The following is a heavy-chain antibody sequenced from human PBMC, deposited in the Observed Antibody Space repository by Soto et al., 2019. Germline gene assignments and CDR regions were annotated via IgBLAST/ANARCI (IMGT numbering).Heavy chain of an antibody. J-gene: IGHJ3*02. Sequence: PGGSLRLSCAASGFTFSSYGMHWVRQAPGKGLEWVAVISYDGSNKYYADSVKGRFTISRDNSKNTLYLQMNSLRAEDTAVYYCAKDIQGDSSDAFDIWGQGTMVTVS. CDR1: GFTFSSYG. CDR2: ISYDGSNK. CDR3: AKDIQGDSSDAFDI. V-gene: IGHV3-30*18. D-gene: IGHD6-13*01.